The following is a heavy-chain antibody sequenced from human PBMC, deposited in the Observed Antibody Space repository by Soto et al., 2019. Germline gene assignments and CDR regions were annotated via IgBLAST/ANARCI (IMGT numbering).Heavy chain of an antibody. CDR2: INAGNGNT. V-gene: IGHV1-3*01. J-gene: IGHJ4*02. CDR1: GYTFTSYA. CDR3: ARDRLRLLEWLLSDYPVDY. Sequence: GASVKVSCKASGYTFTSYAMHWVRQAPGQRLEWMGWINAGNGNTKYSQNFQGRVTITRDTSARTAYMELSSLRSDDTAVYYCARDRLRLLEWLLSDYPVDYWGQGTLVTVSS. D-gene: IGHD3-3*01.